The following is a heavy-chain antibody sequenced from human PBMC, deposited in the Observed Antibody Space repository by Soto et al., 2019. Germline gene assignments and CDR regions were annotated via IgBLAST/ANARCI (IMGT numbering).Heavy chain of an antibody. V-gene: IGHV3-30-3*01. CDR3: VRDRSTQAFAY. J-gene: IGHJ4*02. Sequence: QVHLEDSGGGVVQPGGALRLSCAASGFNFSRYGMNGVRQAPGKGLEWVAIISYDGSRRFYADSVKGRFTISRDNSKNTMYLQMDSLSHADTAVYYCVRDRSTQAFAYGGQGTLVTVPS. CDR2: ISYDGSRR. CDR1: GFNFSRYG.